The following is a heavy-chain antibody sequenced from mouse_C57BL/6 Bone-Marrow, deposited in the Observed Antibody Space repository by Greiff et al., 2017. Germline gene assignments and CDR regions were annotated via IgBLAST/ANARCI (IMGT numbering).Heavy chain of an antibody. CDR1: GFTFSDYG. Sequence: EVQGVESGGGLVKPGGSLKLSCAASGFTFSDYGMHWVRQAPEQGLEWVAYISSGSSTIYYADTVKGRFTISRDNAKNTLFLQMTSLRSEDTAMYYCATYYGSRDYWGQGTTLTVSS. CDR2: ISSGSSTI. CDR3: ATYYGSRDY. J-gene: IGHJ2*01. D-gene: IGHD1-1*01. V-gene: IGHV5-17*01.